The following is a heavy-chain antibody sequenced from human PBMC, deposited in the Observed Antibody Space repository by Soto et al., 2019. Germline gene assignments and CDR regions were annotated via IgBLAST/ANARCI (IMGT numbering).Heavy chain of an antibody. CDR3: AKDGGQGY. CDR2: LLAATNKD. CDR1: GLTFSTYG. D-gene: IGHD2-15*01. J-gene: IGHJ4*02. Sequence: GGSLRISCGASGLTFSTYGFHWVRQAPGKAPEWVAGLLAATNKDYYADSVKGRFTISRDNSKNIFYLQMNSLRDEDTAIYFCAKDGGQGYWGQGT. V-gene: IGHV3-30*02.